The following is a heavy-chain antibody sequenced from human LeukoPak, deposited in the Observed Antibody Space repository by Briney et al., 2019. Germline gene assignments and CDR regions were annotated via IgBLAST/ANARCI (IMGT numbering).Heavy chain of an antibody. Sequence: APVKVSCKASGYIFTSYYIHWVRQAPGQGLEWMGIVNPSGGSTGYAQKFQGRVTMTRDTSTSTVYMELSSLRFEDTAVYYCARATYNSGWYGAFDIWGQGTMVTVSS. CDR1: GYIFTSYY. CDR2: VNPSGGST. V-gene: IGHV1-46*01. D-gene: IGHD6-19*01. J-gene: IGHJ3*02. CDR3: ARATYNSGWYGAFDI.